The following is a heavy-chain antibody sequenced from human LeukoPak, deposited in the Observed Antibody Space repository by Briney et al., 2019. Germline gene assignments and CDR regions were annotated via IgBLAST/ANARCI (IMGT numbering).Heavy chain of an antibody. CDR1: GGSFSGYY. Sequence: SETLSLTCAVYGGSFSGYYWSWVRQPPGKGLEWIGEINHSGSTNYNPSLTSRATISVDTSKNQSSLKLSSATAADTAVYYCARDHSGYSIDYWGQGTLVTVSS. CDR2: INHSGST. CDR3: ARDHSGYSIDY. D-gene: IGHD5-12*01. V-gene: IGHV4-34*01. J-gene: IGHJ4*02.